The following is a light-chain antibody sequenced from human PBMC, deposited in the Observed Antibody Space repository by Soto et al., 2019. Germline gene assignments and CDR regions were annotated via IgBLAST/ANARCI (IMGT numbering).Light chain of an antibody. V-gene: IGKV1-39*01. J-gene: IGKJ5*01. CDR3: QQSYSTLSIT. CDR1: ESISRH. CDR2: AAS. Sequence: DVQMTQSPSSLSASVGDRVTITCRACESISRHLNWYQQKPGKAPNLLIYAASSLQNGVPSRFSGSGSGTDFTLTISNLQPEDFATYYSQQSYSTLSITFGQGTRLEIK.